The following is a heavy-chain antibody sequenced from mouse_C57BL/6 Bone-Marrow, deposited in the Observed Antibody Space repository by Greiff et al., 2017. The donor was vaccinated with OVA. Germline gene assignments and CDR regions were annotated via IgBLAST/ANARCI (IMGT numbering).Heavy chain of an antibody. CDR1: GYAFSSSW. CDR2: IYPGDGDT. Sequence: VQLQQSGPELVKPGASVKISCKASGYAFSSSWMNWVKQRPGKGLEWIGRIYPGDGDTNYNGKFKGKATLTADKSSSTAYMQLSSLTSEHSAVYFCERAYYDYDGAWFAYWGQGTLVTVSA. V-gene: IGHV1-82*01. CDR3: ERAYYDYDGAWFAY. J-gene: IGHJ3*01. D-gene: IGHD2-4*01.